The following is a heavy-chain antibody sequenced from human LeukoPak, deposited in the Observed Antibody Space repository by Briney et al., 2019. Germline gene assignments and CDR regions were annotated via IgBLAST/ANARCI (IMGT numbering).Heavy chain of an antibody. CDR2: IYTSGST. Sequence: SQTLSLTCTVSGGSISSGSYYWSWIRQPAGKGLEWIGRIYTSGSTNYNPSLKSRVTISVDTSKNQFSLKLSSVTAAGTAVYYCAIDSSGWYRGSRDYYYYMDVWGKGTTVTISS. CDR3: AIDSSGWYRGSRDYYYYMDV. CDR1: GGSISSGSYY. D-gene: IGHD6-19*01. V-gene: IGHV4-61*02. J-gene: IGHJ6*03.